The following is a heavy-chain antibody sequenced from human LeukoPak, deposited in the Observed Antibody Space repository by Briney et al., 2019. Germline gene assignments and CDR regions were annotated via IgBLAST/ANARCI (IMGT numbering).Heavy chain of an antibody. CDR2: INNNGSRT. CDR1: GFTFSSYW. J-gene: IGHJ4*02. V-gene: IGHV3-74*01. CDR3: ARDSDWVLYDY. D-gene: IGHD3/OR15-3a*01. Sequence: PGRSMRLSSAASGFTFSSYWVHWVRQAPGKGLVWDSRINNNGSRTSYADSVKGRFTISRDNAKNTLYLQMNSLRAEDTAVYYCARDSDWVLYDYWGQGTLVTVSS.